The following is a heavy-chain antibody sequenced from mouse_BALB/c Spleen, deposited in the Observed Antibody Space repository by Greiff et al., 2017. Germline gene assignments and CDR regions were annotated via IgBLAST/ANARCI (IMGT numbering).Heavy chain of an antibody. J-gene: IGHJ4*01. CDR3: ARDGYSAMDY. V-gene: IGHV5-4*02. CDR1: GFTFSDYY. CDR2: ISDGGSYT. Sequence: EVHLVESGGGLVKPGGSLKLSCAASGFTFSDYYMYWVRQTPEKGLEWVATISDGGSYTYYPDSVKGRFTISRDNAKNNLYLQMSSLKSEDTAMYYCARDGYSAMDYWGQGTSVTVSS.